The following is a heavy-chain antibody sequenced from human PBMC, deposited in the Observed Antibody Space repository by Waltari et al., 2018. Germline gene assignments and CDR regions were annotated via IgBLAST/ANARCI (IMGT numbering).Heavy chain of an antibody. D-gene: IGHD1-26*01. CDR2: ISADNGNT. V-gene: IGHV1-18*01. CDR3: ARAPYSGSYYLHY. J-gene: IGHJ4*02. Sequence: WVRQAPGQGLEWMGWISADNGNTNYAQKLQGRVTMTTDTSTSTAYMELRSLRSDDTAVYYCARAPYSGSYYLHYWGQGTLVTVSS.